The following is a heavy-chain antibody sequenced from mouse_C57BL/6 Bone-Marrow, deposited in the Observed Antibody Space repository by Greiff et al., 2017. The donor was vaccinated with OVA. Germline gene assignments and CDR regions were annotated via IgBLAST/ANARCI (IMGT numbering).Heavy chain of an antibody. CDR2: INPSTGGT. V-gene: IGHV1-42*01. CDR1: GYSFTGYY. D-gene: IGHD2-3*01. Sequence: DVKLVESGPELVKPGASVKISCKASGYSFTGYYMNWVKQSPEKSLEWIGEINPSTGGTTYNQKFKAKATLTVDKSSSTAYMQLKSLTSEDSAVYYCARGWLLAWFAYWGQGTLVTVSA. J-gene: IGHJ3*01. CDR3: ARGWLLAWFAY.